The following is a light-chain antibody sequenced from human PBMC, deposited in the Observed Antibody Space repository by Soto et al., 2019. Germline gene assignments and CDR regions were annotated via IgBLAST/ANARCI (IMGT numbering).Light chain of an antibody. J-gene: IGKJ5*01. CDR2: GAS. CDR3: QQYGSSPQIT. Sequence: EIVLTQSPGTLSLAPGEIASLACRSCQAVGGTYLAWYQHKPGQAPRLLIYGASNRAAGIPDRFGGSGSGTDFTLTISRLEPEDFAVYYCQQYGSSPQITFGQGTRLEIK. V-gene: IGKV3-20*01. CDR1: QAVGGTY.